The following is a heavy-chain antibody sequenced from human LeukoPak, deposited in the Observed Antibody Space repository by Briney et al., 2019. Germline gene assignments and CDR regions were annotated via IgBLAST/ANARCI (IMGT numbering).Heavy chain of an antibody. V-gene: IGHV4-61*02. D-gene: IGHD3/OR15-3a*01. CDR1: GGSISSGSYY. J-gene: IGHJ4*02. CDR3: AREWWTGEKPGYYFDY. CDR2: IYTSGST. Sequence: PSETLSLTCTVSGGSISSGSYYWSWIRQPAGKGLEWIGRIYTSGSTNYNPSLKSRVTISVDTSKNQFSLKLSSVTAADTAVYYCAREWWTGEKPGYYFDYWGQGTLVTVSS.